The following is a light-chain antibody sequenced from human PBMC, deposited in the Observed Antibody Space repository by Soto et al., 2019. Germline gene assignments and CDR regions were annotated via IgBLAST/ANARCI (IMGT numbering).Light chain of an antibody. Sequence: DIVLTQSPGTLSLSPGERASLSCRASQSFSSYLAWYQQKPGQAPRLLIYTASNRATDIPDRFSGSGSGTVFTLTISRLEPEDFAVYYCQQYGSSPWTFGQGTKVEIK. CDR1: QSFSSY. V-gene: IGKV3-20*01. CDR3: QQYGSSPWT. CDR2: TAS. J-gene: IGKJ1*01.